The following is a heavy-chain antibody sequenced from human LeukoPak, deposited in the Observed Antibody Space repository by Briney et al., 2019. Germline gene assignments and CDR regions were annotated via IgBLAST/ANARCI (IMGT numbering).Heavy chain of an antibody. D-gene: IGHD3-22*01. Sequence: PGGSLRLSCAASGFPLSSYAMSWVRQAPGKGLEWVANIKQDGSEKYYVDSVKGRFTISRDNAKNSLYLQMNSLRAEDTAVYYCAREERAYYYDSSGFHRPDYWGQGTLVTVSS. CDR2: IKQDGSEK. V-gene: IGHV3-7*01. CDR1: GFPLSSYA. CDR3: AREERAYYYDSSGFHRPDY. J-gene: IGHJ4*02.